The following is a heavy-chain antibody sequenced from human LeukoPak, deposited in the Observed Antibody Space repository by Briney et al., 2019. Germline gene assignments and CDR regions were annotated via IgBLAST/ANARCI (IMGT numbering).Heavy chain of an antibody. V-gene: IGHV4-61*02. CDR2: IYTSGST. D-gene: IGHD3-9*01. J-gene: IGHJ4*02. CDR1: GGSISSGSYY. CDR3: ARERGHYDILTGFQAYFDY. Sequence: SETLSLTCTVSGGSISSGSYYWSWIRQPAGKGLEWIGRIYTSGSTNYNPSLKSRVTISVDTSKNQFSLKLSSVTAADTAVYYCARERGHYDILTGFQAYFDYWAREPWSPSPQ.